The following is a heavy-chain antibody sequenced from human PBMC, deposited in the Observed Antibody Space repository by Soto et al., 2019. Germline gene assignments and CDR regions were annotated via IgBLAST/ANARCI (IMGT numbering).Heavy chain of an antibody. CDR1: GFTFSSYA. Sequence: GGSLRLSCAASGFTFSSYAMSWVRQAPGKGLEWVSAISGSGGSTYYADSVKGRFTISRDNSKNTLYLQMNSLRAEDTAVYYCAKALFKYSSGWYLDYWGQGTLVTVSS. D-gene: IGHD6-19*01. V-gene: IGHV3-23*01. CDR2: ISGSGGST. CDR3: AKALFKYSSGWYLDY. J-gene: IGHJ4*02.